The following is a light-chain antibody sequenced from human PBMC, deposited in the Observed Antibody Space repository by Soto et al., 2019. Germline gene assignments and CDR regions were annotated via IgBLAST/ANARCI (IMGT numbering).Light chain of an antibody. V-gene: IGKV1-39*01. J-gene: IGKJ4*01. CDR1: QSISNY. CDR3: HQTYNAPLT. Sequence: DLQMTQSPSSLSASVGDRVTITCRASQSISNYLHWYQQTPGRAPKLVIYSASSLHRGVPSRFSGSGSGTDFTLTISSLQPEDFATYYCHQTYNAPLTFGGGTKVEI. CDR2: SAS.